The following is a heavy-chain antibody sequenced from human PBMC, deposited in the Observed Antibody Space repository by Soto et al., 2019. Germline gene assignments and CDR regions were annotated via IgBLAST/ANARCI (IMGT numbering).Heavy chain of an antibody. V-gene: IGHV3-30*18. CDR1: GFTFSSYG. J-gene: IGHJ4*02. Sequence: SLRLSCAASGFTFSSYGMHWVRQAPGKGLEWVAVISYDGSNKYYADSVKGRFTISRDNSKNTLYLQMNSLRAEDTAVYYCAKDANLFDYWGQGTLVTVSS. CDR2: ISYDGSNK. CDR3: AKDANLFDY.